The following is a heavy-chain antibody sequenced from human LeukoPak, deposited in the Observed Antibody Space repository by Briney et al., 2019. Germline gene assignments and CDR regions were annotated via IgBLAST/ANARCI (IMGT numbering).Heavy chain of an antibody. CDR3: ATRGTTATKYIEH. D-gene: IGHD1-1*01. Sequence: KPGRSLRLSCAASGFTFSDYYMSWIRQAPGKGLEWVTYISGSSSYTYYADSVKGRFTISRDNSKNTLHLQMNSLRVEDTAVYYCATRGTTATKYIEHWGQGTLVTVSS. J-gene: IGHJ4*02. CDR2: ISGSSSYT. CDR1: GFTFSDYY. V-gene: IGHV3-11*03.